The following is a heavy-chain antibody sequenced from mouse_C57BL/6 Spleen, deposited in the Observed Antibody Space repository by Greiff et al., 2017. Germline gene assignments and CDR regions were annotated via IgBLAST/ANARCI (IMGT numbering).Heavy chain of an antibody. Sequence: QVTLKESGPGILQSSQTLSLTCSFSGFSLSTSGMGVSWIRQPSGKGLEWLAHIYWDDDKRYNPSLKSLLTISKDTSRNQVFLKITSVDTADTATYYCARSTVVAPYYAMDYWGQGTSVTVSS. J-gene: IGHJ4*01. CDR3: ARSTVVAPYYAMDY. CDR1: GFSLSTSGMG. CDR2: IYWDDDK. D-gene: IGHD1-1*01. V-gene: IGHV8-12*01.